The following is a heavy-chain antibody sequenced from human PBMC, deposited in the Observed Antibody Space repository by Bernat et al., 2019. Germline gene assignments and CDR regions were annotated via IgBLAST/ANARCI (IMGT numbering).Heavy chain of an antibody. D-gene: IGHD2-21*02. CDR1: GRTSRNYW. CDR2: IKREGTEQ. Sequence: EVQLVESGGGLVQPGGCLRLSCAASGRTSRNYWMSRVRQAPGKGLEWVANIKREGTEQSYVDSVEGRFTISRDKARNSLFLQMTSLRAEDTAFSYCATIQDCKFAYWGPGTLVTVSS. V-gene: IGHV3-7*01. J-gene: IGHJ4*02. CDR3: ATIQDCKFAY.